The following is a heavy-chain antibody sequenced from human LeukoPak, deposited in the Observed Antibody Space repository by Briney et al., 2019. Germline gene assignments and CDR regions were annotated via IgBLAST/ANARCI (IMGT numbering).Heavy chain of an antibody. CDR2: ISGSGGST. Sequence: GGSLRLSCAASGFTFSSYAMSWVRQAPGKGLEWVSAISGSGGSTYYADSVKGRFTISRDNSKNTLYLQMNSLRAEDTAVYYCAKMLDYDILTGYYQAMDVWGQGTTVTVSS. CDR1: GFTFSSYA. D-gene: IGHD3-9*01. J-gene: IGHJ6*02. V-gene: IGHV3-23*01. CDR3: AKMLDYDILTGYYQAMDV.